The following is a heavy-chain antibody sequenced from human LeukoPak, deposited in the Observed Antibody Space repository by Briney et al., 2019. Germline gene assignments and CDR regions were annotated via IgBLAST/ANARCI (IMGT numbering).Heavy chain of an antibody. Sequence: PVGSLRLSCAASGFTFSSYAMCWVRQAPGKGLEWVSAISGSGGSTYYADSVKGRFTISRDNSKITLYLQMNILRAEDTAVYYCATHSIGGGASTEVSDAFDIWAQGTMVTVSS. J-gene: IGHJ3*02. D-gene: IGHD3-16*01. V-gene: IGHV3-23*01. CDR3: ATHSIGGGASTEVSDAFDI. CDR2: ISGSGGST. CDR1: GFTFSSYA.